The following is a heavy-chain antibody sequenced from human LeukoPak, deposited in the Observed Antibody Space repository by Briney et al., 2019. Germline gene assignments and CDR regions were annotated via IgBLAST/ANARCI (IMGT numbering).Heavy chain of an antibody. CDR2: IYYRAST. CDR3: ARGRDTAMVTWEKEYYDSRGYHYFDY. CDR1: GGSFSSSSYY. Sequence: SETLSLTCTLSGGSFSSSSYYWGWIRQPPGRGLEWVGRIYYRASTNYTPSLKSRVAISVDTSKNRLSRKLCSVTAADTGVYYCARGRDTAMVTWEKEYYDSRGYHYFDYWGQGTLVTVSS. V-gene: IGHV4-39*07. D-gene: IGHD5-18*01. J-gene: IGHJ4*02.